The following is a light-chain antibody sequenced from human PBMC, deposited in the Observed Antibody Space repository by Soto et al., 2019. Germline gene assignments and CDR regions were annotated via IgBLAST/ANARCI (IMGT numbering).Light chain of an antibody. J-gene: IGKJ1*01. CDR2: LGS. CDR1: QSLLHSDGYNY. Sequence: DTVMTQSPLSLPVTPGEPASISCRSIQSLLHSDGYNYLVWYLQKPGQSPQLLICLGSNRASGVPDRFSGSGSGTEFTLTISRVEAEDFGVYYCMQAIRTPWTCGQGTRVEL. CDR3: MQAIRTPWT. V-gene: IGKV2-28*01.